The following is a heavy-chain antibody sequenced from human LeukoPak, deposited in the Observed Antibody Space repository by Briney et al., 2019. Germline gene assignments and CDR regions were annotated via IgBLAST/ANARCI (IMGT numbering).Heavy chain of an antibody. CDR2: ISVTGKTI. J-gene: IGHJ4*02. V-gene: IGHV3-48*03. CDR1: GFTFSSYE. CDR3: ARESSYSPDY. Sequence: GGSLGLSCAASGFTFSSYEMIWVRQAPGKGLEWVSYISVTGKTIYYADSVKGRFTISRDNAKNSLYLHMNSLRAEDTAVYYCARESSYSPDYWGQGTLVTVSS. D-gene: IGHD1-26*01.